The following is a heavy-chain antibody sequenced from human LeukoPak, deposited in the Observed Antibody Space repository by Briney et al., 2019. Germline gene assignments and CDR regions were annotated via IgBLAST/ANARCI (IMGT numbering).Heavy chain of an antibody. J-gene: IGHJ4*02. V-gene: IGHV1-18*01. Sequence: GASVKVSCKASGYTFTSYGISWVRQAPGQGLEWMGWISAYNGNTNYAQKLQGRVTMTTDTSTSTAYMELRSLRSDDTAVYYCARTTTYYYDSSGPNFDYWGQGTLVTVSS. CDR2: ISAYNGNT. D-gene: IGHD3-22*01. CDR1: GYTFTSYG. CDR3: ARTTTYYYDSSGPNFDY.